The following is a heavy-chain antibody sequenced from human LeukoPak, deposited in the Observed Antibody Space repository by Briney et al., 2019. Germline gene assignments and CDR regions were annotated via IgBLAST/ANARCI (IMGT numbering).Heavy chain of an antibody. J-gene: IGHJ4*02. D-gene: IGHD3-16*01. CDR1: GFTFANYA. CDR3: AKERGISYTYEFDY. CDR2: ISGSGSNT. Sequence: PGGSLRLSCAASGFTFANYAMTWVRQAPGTGLDWVSLISGSGSNTYYTDSVQGRFTISRDNSRNTLYLQMSSLRAEDTAIYYCAKERGISYTYEFDYWGQGALVTVSS. V-gene: IGHV3-23*01.